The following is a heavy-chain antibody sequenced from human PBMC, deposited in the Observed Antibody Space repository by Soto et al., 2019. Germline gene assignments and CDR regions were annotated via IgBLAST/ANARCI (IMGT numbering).Heavy chain of an antibody. D-gene: IGHD1-26*01. V-gene: IGHV4-59*08. CDR2: IYYSGST. Sequence: SETLSLTCTVSGGSISSYYWSWIRQPPGKGLEWIGYIYYSGSTNYNPSLKSRVTISVDTSKNQFSLKLSSVTAADTAVYYCARHGSSRDYYYYYMDVWGKGTTVTVSS. J-gene: IGHJ6*03. CDR3: ARHGSSRDYYYYYMDV. CDR1: GGSISSYY.